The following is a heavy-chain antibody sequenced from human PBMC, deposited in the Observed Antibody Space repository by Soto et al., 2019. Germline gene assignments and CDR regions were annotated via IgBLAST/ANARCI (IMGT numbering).Heavy chain of an antibody. D-gene: IGHD3-10*01. J-gene: IGHJ5*02. CDR1: GFSLSTSAVG. V-gene: IGHV2-5*01. CDR2: IYGNDDN. Sequence: GSGPTLVNPTQTLTLTCTFSGFSLSTSAVGVGWIRQSPGKALEWLALIYGNDDNRYSPSLKSRLTIPKDTSKNQVVLTMTNMDPADRATYYCAHISGSGRSPWWFDPWGQGTLVTVSS. CDR3: AHISGSGRSPWWFDP.